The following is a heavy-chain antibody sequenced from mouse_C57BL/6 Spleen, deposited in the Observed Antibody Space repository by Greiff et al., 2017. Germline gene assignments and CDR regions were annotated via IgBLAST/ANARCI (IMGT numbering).Heavy chain of an antibody. CDR1: GYSFTGYY. J-gene: IGHJ2*01. V-gene: IGHV1-42*01. Sequence: EVQLQQSGPELVKPGASVKISCKASGYSFTGYYMNWVKQSPEKSLEWIGEINPSTGGTTYNQKFKAKATLTVDKSSSTAYMQLKSLTSEDSAVYYCARNYYGSSSYYFDYWGQGTTLTVSS. CDR2: INPSTGGT. D-gene: IGHD1-1*01. CDR3: ARNYYGSSSYYFDY.